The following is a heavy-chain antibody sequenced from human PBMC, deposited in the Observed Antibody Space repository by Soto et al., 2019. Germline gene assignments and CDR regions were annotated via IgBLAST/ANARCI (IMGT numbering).Heavy chain of an antibody. D-gene: IGHD2-15*01. CDR1: GYTFTSYG. CDR2: ISAYNGNT. J-gene: IGHJ5*02. CDR3: ARDVALGVGGVAAPVNWFDP. V-gene: IGHV1-18*01. Sequence: QVPLVQSGAEVKKPGASVKVSCKASGYTFTSYGISWVRQAPGQGLEWMGWISAYNGNTNYAQKLQGRVTMTTDTSTSTAYMELRSLRSDDTAVYYCARDVALGVGGVAAPVNWFDPWGQGTLVTVSS.